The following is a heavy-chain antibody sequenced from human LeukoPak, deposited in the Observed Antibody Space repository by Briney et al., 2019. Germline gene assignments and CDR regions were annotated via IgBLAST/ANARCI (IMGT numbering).Heavy chain of an antibody. V-gene: IGHV1-2*02. CDR2: IDPDSGGT. J-gene: IGHJ4*02. D-gene: IGHD2-2*02. CDR1: GYTFTGYY. Sequence: ASVRVSCKTSGYTFTGYYLHWVRQAPGQRPEWMGRIDPDSGGTHYGQKFQGRVTVTRDTSITTVYMELSGLTSDDMAVYYCARVPGPYTTSRFDFWGQGTLVTVSS. CDR3: ARVPGPYTTSRFDF.